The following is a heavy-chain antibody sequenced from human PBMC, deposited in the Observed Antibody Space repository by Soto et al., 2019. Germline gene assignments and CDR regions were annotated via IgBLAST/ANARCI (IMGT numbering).Heavy chain of an antibody. CDR1: GLTFSSSA. Sequence: SVKVSCKASGLTFSSSAVQWVRQARGQRLEWIGRIAVGSGDTYYAQKFQEVVTISRDMSTRTVYMELTSLRSEDTAVYYCAASSGSRSTYFYYGIDIWGQGTTVTV. J-gene: IGHJ6*02. CDR2: IAVGSGDT. CDR3: AASSGSRSTYFYYGIDI. V-gene: IGHV1-58*01. D-gene: IGHD3-10*01.